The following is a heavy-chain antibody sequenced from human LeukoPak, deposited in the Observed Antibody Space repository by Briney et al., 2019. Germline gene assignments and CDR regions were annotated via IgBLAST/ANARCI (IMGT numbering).Heavy chain of an antibody. Sequence: PGGSLRLSCAASGFTFDDYGMSWVRQAPGKRLEWVSGINWNGGSTGYADSVKGRFTISRDNAKNSLYLQMNSLRAEDTALYYCARLFSSWYRPGYYYYYMDVWGKGTTVTVSS. J-gene: IGHJ6*03. CDR2: INWNGGST. CDR3: ARLFSSWYRPGYYYYYMDV. V-gene: IGHV3-20*04. D-gene: IGHD6-13*01. CDR1: GFTFDDYG.